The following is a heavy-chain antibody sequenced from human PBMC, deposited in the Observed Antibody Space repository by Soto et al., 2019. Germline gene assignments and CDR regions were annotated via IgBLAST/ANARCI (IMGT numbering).Heavy chain of an antibody. D-gene: IGHD6-13*01. V-gene: IGHV4-59*01. J-gene: IGHJ6*02. Sequence: SSETLSLTCTVSGGSISSYYWSWIRQPPGKGLEWIGYIYYSGSTNYNPSLKSRVTISVDTSKNQFSLKLSSVTAADTAVYYCARVRYSSSWYGSQGYYYGMDVWGQGTTVTVSS. CDR2: IYYSGST. CDR3: ARVRYSSSWYGSQGYYYGMDV. CDR1: GGSISSYY.